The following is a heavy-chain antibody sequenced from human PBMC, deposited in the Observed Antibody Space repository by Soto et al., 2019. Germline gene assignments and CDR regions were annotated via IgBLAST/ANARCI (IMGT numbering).Heavy chain of an antibody. V-gene: IGHV3-33*08. Sequence: GGSLRLSCAASGFTFSSYGMHWVRQAPGKGLEWVAVIWYDGSNKYYADSVKGRFTISRDNSKNTLYLQMNSLRAEDTAVYYCARGPRYIAAAGVFFDYWGQGTLVTVSS. CDR1: GFTFSSYG. CDR3: ARGPRYIAAAGVFFDY. D-gene: IGHD6-13*01. CDR2: IWYDGSNK. J-gene: IGHJ4*02.